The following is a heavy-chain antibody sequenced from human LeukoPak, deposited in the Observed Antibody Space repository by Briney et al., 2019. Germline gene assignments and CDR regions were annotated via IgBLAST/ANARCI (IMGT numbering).Heavy chain of an antibody. Sequence: PGGSLRLSCAASGFTFSSYYMHWVRQATGKGLEWVSAIGSAGDTYYPGSVKGRFTISRENAKNSLYLQMNSLRAGDTAVYYCARGGSSGWRNWFDPWGQGTLVTVSS. CDR1: GFTFSSYY. CDR2: IGSAGDT. CDR3: ARGGSSGWRNWFDP. J-gene: IGHJ5*02. V-gene: IGHV3-13*04. D-gene: IGHD6-19*01.